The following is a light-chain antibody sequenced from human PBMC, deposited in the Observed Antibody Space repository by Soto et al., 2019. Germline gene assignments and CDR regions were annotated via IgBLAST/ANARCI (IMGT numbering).Light chain of an antibody. V-gene: IGKV3-15*01. CDR2: GAS. J-gene: IGKJ2*01. CDR3: QQYNNWPSVT. CDR1: QSISTT. Sequence: EIVMTQSPVTLSVSPGERATLSCRASQSISTTLAWYQQKPGQAPRLLISGASARATGVPARFSGSGSGTEFTLTISNLQSEDGAVYYCQQYNNWPSVTFGQGTKLEIK.